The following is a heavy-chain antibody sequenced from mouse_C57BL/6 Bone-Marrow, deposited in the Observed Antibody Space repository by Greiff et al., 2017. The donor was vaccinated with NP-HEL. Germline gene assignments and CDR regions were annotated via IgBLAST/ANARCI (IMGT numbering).Heavy chain of an antibody. D-gene: IGHD1-1*01. CDR2: IDPSVSET. Sequence: VQLQQPGAELVRPGSSVKLSCKASGYTFTSYWMHWVKQRPIQGLEWIGNIDPSVSETHYNQKFKDKATLTVDKSSSTAYMQLSSLTSEDSAVYYCAREVLGGSTFFDYWGQGTTLTVSS. J-gene: IGHJ2*01. V-gene: IGHV1-52*01. CDR3: AREVLGGSTFFDY. CDR1: GYTFTSYW.